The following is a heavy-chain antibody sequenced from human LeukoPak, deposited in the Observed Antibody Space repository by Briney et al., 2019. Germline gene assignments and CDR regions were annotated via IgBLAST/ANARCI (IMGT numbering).Heavy chain of an antibody. D-gene: IGHD6-6*01. Sequence: GGSLRLSCAASGFTFSSYSMNWVRQAPGKGLAWVSYVSSSSSAIYYADSVKGRFTISRDNTNSVSLQMNNLKAEDTAVYYCGRSVAAPADYWGQGTLVIVSS. V-gene: IGHV3-48*01. J-gene: IGHJ4*02. CDR1: GFTFSSYS. CDR3: GRSVAAPADY. CDR2: VSSSSSAI.